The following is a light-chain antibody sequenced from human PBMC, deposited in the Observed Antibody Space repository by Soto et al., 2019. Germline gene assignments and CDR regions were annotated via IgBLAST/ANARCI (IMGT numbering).Light chain of an antibody. V-gene: IGKV1-27*01. CDR1: QGISNY. J-gene: IGKJ5*01. CDR2: AAS. Sequence: DIQMIQSPSSLSASVGDRVTITCRASQGISNYLAWYQQRPGEVPKLLIYAASTLQSGVPSRFSGSGSGTDFTLTISSLQPEDVATYYCQKYSSVITFGQGTRLEIK. CDR3: QKYSSVIT.